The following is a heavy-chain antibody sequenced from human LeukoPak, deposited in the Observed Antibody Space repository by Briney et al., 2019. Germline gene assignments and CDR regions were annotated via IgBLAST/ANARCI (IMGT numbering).Heavy chain of an antibody. Sequence: SVKVSCKASGGTFSSYAISWVRQAPGQGLEWMGGIIPIFGTANYAQKFQGRVTITTDESTSTAYMELSSLRSEDTAVYYCARDVYDSSGYYYWFDPWGQGTLVTVSS. D-gene: IGHD3-22*01. CDR1: GGTFSSYA. CDR2: IIPIFGTA. CDR3: ARDVYDSSGYYYWFDP. J-gene: IGHJ5*02. V-gene: IGHV1-69*05.